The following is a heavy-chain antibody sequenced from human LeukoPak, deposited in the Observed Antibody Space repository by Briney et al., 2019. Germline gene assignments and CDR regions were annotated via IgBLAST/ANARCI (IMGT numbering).Heavy chain of an antibody. CDR3: AELGITMIGGV. J-gene: IGHJ6*04. D-gene: IGHD3-10*02. V-gene: IGHV3-48*03. CDR2: ISSRGGTL. Sequence: GGSLRLSCAASGFTFSSYEMNWVRQAPGKGLEWVSSISSRGGTLYYTDSVKGRFTISRDNAKNSLYLQMNSLRAEDTAVYYCAELGITMIGGVWGKGTTVTISS. CDR1: GFTFSSYE.